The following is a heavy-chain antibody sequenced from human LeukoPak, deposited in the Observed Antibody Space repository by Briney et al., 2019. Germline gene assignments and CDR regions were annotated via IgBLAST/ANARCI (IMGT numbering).Heavy chain of an antibody. Sequence: PSETLSLTCAVYGGSFSGYYWSWIRQPPGKGLEWIGEINHSGSTNYNPSLKSRVTISVDTSKNQFSLKLSSVTAADTAVYYCARRDCSSSTSCYFDYWGQGTLVTVSS. CDR1: GGSFSGYY. V-gene: IGHV4-34*01. CDR3: ARRDCSSSTSCYFDY. CDR2: INHSGST. D-gene: IGHD2-2*01. J-gene: IGHJ4*02.